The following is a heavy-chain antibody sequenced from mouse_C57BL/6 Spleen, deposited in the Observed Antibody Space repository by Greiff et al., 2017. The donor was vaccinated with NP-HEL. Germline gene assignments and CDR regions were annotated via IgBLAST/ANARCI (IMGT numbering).Heavy chain of an antibody. CDR1: GFSLTSYG. D-gene: IGHD1-1*01. CDR3: AKNYYGREGYAMDY. J-gene: IGHJ4*01. V-gene: IGHV2-5*01. Sequence: VQLQQSGPGLVQPSQSLSITCTVSGFSLTSYGVHWVRQSPGKGLEWLGVIWRGGSTDYNAAFMSRLSITKDNSQSQVFFKMNSLQADDTAIYYCAKNYYGREGYAMDYWGQGTSVTVSS. CDR2: IWRGGST.